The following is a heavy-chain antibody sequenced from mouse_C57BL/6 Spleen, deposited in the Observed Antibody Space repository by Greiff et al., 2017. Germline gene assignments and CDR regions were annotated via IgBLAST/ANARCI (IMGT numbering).Heavy chain of an antibody. V-gene: IGHV1-7*01. J-gene: IGHJ3*01. CDR2: INPSSGYT. Sequence: QVQLQQSGAELAKPGASVKLSCKASGYTFTSYWMHWVNQRPGKGLEWIGYINPSSGYTKYNQKFKDKATLPADKSSSTAYMQLSSLTYEDAAVFYCATYYGFAYRGQGTLVSVSA. D-gene: IGHD1-1*01. CDR3: ATYYGFAY. CDR1: GYTFTSYW.